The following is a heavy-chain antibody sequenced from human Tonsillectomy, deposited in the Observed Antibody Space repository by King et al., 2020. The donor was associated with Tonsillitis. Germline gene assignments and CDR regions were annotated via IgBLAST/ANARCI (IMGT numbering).Heavy chain of an antibody. CDR2: ISSSGSTI. J-gene: IGHJ6*02. CDR1: GFTFSDYY. CDR3: ARDAGGSVTTYYYYYYGMDV. D-gene: IGHD3-10*01. Sequence: VQLVESGGGLVKPGGSLRLSCAACGFTFSDYYMSWIRQAPGKGLEWVSYISSSGSTIYYADSVKGRFTISRDNAKNSLYLQMNSLRAEDTAVYYCARDAGGSVTTYYYYYYGMDVWGQGTTVTVSS. V-gene: IGHV3-11*01.